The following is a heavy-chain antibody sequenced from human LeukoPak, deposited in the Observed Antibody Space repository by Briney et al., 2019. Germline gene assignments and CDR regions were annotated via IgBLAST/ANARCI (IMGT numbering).Heavy chain of an antibody. D-gene: IGHD3-10*02. CDR3: ARGRKPFSGTAIYSGNWFDP. CDR1: GYTFTGYY. J-gene: IGHJ5*02. V-gene: IGHV1-2*02. CDR2: INPNSGGT. Sequence: ASVKVSCKTSGYTFTGYYMHWVRQAPGQGHEWMGWINPNSGGTNYAQKFQGRVTMTRDTSISTAYMELSRLRSDDTAVYYCARGRKPFSGTAIYSGNWFDPWGQGTLVTVSS.